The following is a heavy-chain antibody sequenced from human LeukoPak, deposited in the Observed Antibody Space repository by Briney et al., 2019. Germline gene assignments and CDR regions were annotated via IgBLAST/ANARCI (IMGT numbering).Heavy chain of an antibody. J-gene: IGHJ5*02. CDR2: ISYDGSNK. D-gene: IGHD3-22*01. Sequence: RPGGSLRLSCAASGFTFSSYAMHWVRQAPGKGLEWVAVISYDGSNKYYADSVKGRFTISRDNSKNTLYLQMNSLRAEDTAVYYCAKSQKNYYDSSGYYFGWFDPWGQGTLVTVSS. CDR3: AKSQKNYYDSSGYYFGWFDP. V-gene: IGHV3-30-3*02. CDR1: GFTFSSYA.